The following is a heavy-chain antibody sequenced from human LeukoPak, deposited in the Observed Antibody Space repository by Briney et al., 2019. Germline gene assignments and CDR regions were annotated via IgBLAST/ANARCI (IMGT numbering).Heavy chain of an antibody. Sequence: SETLSLTCTVSGGSISSYYWSWIRQPPGKGLEWIGYIYYSGSTNYNPSLRSRVTILVDTSKNQFSLKLSSVTAADTAMYYCARVSMIRGFDYWGQGTLVTVSS. J-gene: IGHJ4*02. V-gene: IGHV4-59*01. CDR1: GGSISSYY. CDR3: ARVSMIRGFDY. CDR2: IYYSGST. D-gene: IGHD3-22*01.